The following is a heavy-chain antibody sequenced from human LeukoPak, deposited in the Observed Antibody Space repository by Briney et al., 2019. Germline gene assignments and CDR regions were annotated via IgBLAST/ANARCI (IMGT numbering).Heavy chain of an antibody. CDR2: IYYTGTT. Sequence: SETLSLTCTVSGGSISGTYYWSWIRPPPWKGLEWIGYIYYTGTTDSNPSLKSRVTISLDTSKNQFSLNLSSVTAADTAVYYCARRWVYDKRAFDAWGQGTMVTVSS. CDR3: ARRWVYDKRAFDA. D-gene: IGHD3-16*01. J-gene: IGHJ3*01. CDR1: GGSISGTYY. V-gene: IGHV4-59*08.